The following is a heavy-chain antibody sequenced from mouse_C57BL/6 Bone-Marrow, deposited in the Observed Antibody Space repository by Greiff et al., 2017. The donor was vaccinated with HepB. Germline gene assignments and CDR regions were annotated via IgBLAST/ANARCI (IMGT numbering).Heavy chain of an antibody. J-gene: IGHJ4*01. D-gene: IGHD2-3*01. CDR3: ARSGDGYYPYYAMDY. V-gene: IGHV14-2*01. CDR2: IDPEDGET. CDR1: GYTFTSYW. Sequence: EVQLQQPGAELVKPGASVKVSCKASGYTFTSYWMHWVKQRPGQGLEWIGRIDPEDGETKYAPKFQGKATITADTSSNTAYLQLSSLTSEDTAVYYCARSGDGYYPYYAMDYWGQGTSVTVSS.